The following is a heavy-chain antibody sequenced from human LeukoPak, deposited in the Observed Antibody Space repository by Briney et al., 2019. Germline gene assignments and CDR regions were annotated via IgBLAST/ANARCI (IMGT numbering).Heavy chain of an antibody. Sequence: SETLSLTCTVSGGSISSNSYYWGWIRQPPGKGLEWIGSIYYSGSTYYNPSLKNRLTISVDTSKNQFSLKLSSVTAADTAVYYCARDKGTSYLSSFDYWGQGTLVTVSS. CDR3: ARDKGTSYLSSFDY. CDR2: IYYSGST. D-gene: IGHD6-6*01. V-gene: IGHV4-39*02. J-gene: IGHJ4*02. CDR1: GGSISSNSYY.